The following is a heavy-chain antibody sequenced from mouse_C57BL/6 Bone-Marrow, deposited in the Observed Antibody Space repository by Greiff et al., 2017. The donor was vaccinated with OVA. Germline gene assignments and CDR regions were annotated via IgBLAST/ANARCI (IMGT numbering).Heavy chain of an antibody. Sequence: VQLQQSGAELARPGASVKLSCKASGYTFTSYGISWVKQRTGQGLEWIGEIYPRSGNTYYHEKFKGKATLTADKSSSTAYMELRSLTSEDSAVYFCARERGNYAAWFAYWGQGTLVTVSA. J-gene: IGHJ3*01. CDR1: GYTFTSYG. CDR3: ARERGNYAAWFAY. D-gene: IGHD2-1*01. CDR2: IYPRSGNT. V-gene: IGHV1-81*01.